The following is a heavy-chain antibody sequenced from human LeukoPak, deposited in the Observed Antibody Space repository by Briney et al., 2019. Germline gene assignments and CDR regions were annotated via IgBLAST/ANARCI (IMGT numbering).Heavy chain of an antibody. CDR2: FDPEDGET. Sequence: ASVKVSCKVSGYTLTELSMHWVRQAPGKGLEWMGGFDPEDGETIYAQKFQGRDTMTEDTSTDTAYMELSSLRSEDTAVYYCALSSRAVADAFDIWGQGTMVTVSS. CDR1: GYTLTELS. J-gene: IGHJ3*02. CDR3: ALSSRAVADAFDI. D-gene: IGHD6-19*01. V-gene: IGHV1-24*01.